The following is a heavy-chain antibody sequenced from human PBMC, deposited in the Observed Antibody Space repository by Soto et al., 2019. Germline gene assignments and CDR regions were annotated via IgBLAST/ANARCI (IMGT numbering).Heavy chain of an antibody. Sequence: GGSLRLSCAASGFTFSTYAMHWVRQAPGKGLEWVSSISSSSSYIYYADSVKGRFTISRDNAKNSLYLQMNSLRAEDTAVYYCARDFAYCGGDCYSNADYWGQGTLVTVSS. CDR2: ISSSSSYI. CDR3: ARDFAYCGGDCYSNADY. J-gene: IGHJ4*02. CDR1: GFTFSTYA. D-gene: IGHD2-21*01. V-gene: IGHV3-21*01.